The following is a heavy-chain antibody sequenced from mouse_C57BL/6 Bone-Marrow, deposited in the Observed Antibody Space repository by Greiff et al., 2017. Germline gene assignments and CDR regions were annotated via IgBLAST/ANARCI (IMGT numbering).Heavy chain of an antibody. CDR2: IYPGSGST. D-gene: IGHD2-4*01. V-gene: IGHV1-55*01. J-gene: IGHJ3*01. CDR1: GYTFNSYW. CDR3: ARDDYDEAY. Sequence: VQLQQPGAELVKPGASVKMSCKASGYTFNSYWINWVKQRPGQGLEWIGDIYPGSGSTNYNEKFKSKVTMTVDTSSSTAYMQLSSLTSEDSAVYYCARDDYDEAYWGQGTLVTVSA.